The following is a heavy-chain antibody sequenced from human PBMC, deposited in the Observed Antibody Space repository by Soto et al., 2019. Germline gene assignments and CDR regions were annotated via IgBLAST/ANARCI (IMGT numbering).Heavy chain of an antibody. CDR1: GFTFNYYW. CDR3: ARDRERVTANGGIALGAMEV. J-gene: IGHJ6*02. V-gene: IGHV3-7*03. CDR2: VKPDGSAT. D-gene: IGHD1-1*01. Sequence: HPGGSLRLSCAASGFTFNYYWMTWVRQAPGKGLEWVANVKPDGSATFYADSLKGRFTISRDNAKNSVSLQMDSLRADDTAVYYCARDRERVTANGGIALGAMEVWGHGTTVTVSS.